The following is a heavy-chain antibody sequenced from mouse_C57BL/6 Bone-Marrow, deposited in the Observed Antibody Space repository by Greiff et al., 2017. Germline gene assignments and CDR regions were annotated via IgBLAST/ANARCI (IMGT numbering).Heavy chain of an antibody. CDR1: GYTFTDYY. V-gene: IGHV1-19*01. CDR2: INPYNGGT. CDR3: ARWITTVVATNFDV. D-gene: IGHD1-1*01. Sequence: VQLQQSGPVLVKPGASVKMSCKASGYTFTDYYMNWVKQSHGKSLEWIGVINPYNGGTSYNQKFKGKATLTVDKSSSTAYMELNSLTSEDSAVYYCARWITTVVATNFDVWGTGTTVTVSS. J-gene: IGHJ1*03.